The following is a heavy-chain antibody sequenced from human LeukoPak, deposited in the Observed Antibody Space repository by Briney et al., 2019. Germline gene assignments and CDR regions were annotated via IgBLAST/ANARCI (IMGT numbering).Heavy chain of an antibody. CDR3: TRHRDEEVTDHFYYYMDV. CDR2: IDSELGSYVT. J-gene: IGHJ6*03. CDR1: GFIFSGST. V-gene: IGHV3-73*01. Sequence: PGGSLRLSCVASGFIFSGSTIYWVRQASGRGLEWVGRIDSELGSYVTTYAPSVGGRFTISRDDSRNAAYLQMNSLKSADTAVYYCTRHRDEEVTDHFYYYMDVWGKGTTVTVSS. D-gene: IGHD3-10*01.